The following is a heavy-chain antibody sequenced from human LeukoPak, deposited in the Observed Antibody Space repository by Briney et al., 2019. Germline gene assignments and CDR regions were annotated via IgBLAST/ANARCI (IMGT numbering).Heavy chain of an antibody. V-gene: IGHV3-23*01. CDR3: AKHSAASCYSPLDY. Sequence: GGSLRLSCVASGFTFSSNAMSWVRQAPGKGLERVSGINDSGGTPYYADSVKGRFTISRDNSKNTLYLQLNRLRADDTAVYYCAKHSAASCYSPLDYWGQGTLVTVSS. J-gene: IGHJ4*02. CDR1: GFTFSSNA. D-gene: IGHD2-15*01. CDR2: INDSGGTP.